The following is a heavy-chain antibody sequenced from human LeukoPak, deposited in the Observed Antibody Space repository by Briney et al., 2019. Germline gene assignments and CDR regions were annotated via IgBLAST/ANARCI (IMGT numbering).Heavy chain of an antibody. CDR3: ARARAPVTTISSFDI. Sequence: GGSLRLTCAASGFTFSSYAIHWVRQAPGKGLEWVAVISFDGTDAFYADPLKGRFTISRDNTKNTLFLQRKRLRADATAVYYCARARAPVTTISSFDICGQRTMVTVSS. J-gene: IGHJ3*02. V-gene: IGHV3-30*04. CDR1: GFTFSSYA. D-gene: IGHD4-17*01. CDR2: ISFDGTDA.